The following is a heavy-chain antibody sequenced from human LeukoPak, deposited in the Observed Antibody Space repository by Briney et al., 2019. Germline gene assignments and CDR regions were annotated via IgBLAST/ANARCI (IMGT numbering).Heavy chain of an antibody. D-gene: IGHD3-16*01. V-gene: IGHV3-74*01. CDR2: MNSDGRAT. CDR1: GFTLSNDW. J-gene: IGHJ4*02. CDR3: AREFEATGFWALDY. Sequence: GGSLRLSCAVSGFTLSNDWMHWVRQAPGKGLVWVSRMNSDGRATTYADSVKGRFTISRDNAKNTLYLQMNSLRAEDTAVYYCAREFEATGFWALDYWGQGTLVTASS.